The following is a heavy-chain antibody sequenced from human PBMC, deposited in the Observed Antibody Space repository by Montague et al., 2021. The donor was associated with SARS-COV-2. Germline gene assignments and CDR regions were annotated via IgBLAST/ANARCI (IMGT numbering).Heavy chain of an antibody. J-gene: IGHJ4*02. CDR3: ARESGSGSYLVY. CDR2: IYYSGST. V-gene: IGHV4-39*01. CDR1: GGSISSSSYY. Sequence: SETLSLTCTVSGGSISSSSYYWGWIRQPPGMGLEWIGSIYYSGSTYYNPSLKSRVPISVDTSKNPFSLKLGSVTAADTAVYYCARESGSGSYLVYWGQGTLVTVSS. D-gene: IGHD3-10*01.